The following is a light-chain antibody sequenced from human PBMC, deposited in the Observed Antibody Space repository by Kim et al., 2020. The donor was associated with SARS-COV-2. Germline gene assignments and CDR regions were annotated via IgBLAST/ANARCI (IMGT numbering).Light chain of an antibody. CDR1: QSVSSW. J-gene: IGKJ2*01. CDR2: KAS. CDR3: QQYDSHPYT. V-gene: IGKV1-5*03. Sequence: DIQMTQSPSILSASVGDRVTITCRASQSVSSWLAWYQQKPAKAPKLLISKASSLEGGVPSRFSGRGSGTEFTLTINTLQPDDFATYSCQQYDSHPYTFGQGTKLEI.